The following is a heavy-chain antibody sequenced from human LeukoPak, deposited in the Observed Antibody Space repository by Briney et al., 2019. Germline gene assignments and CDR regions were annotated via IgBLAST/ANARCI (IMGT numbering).Heavy chain of an antibody. D-gene: IGHD3-22*01. CDR1: GYTFASYG. J-gene: IGHJ6*03. CDR2: ISAYNGNT. V-gene: IGHV1-18*01. Sequence: ASVKVSCKASGYTFASYGISWVRQAPGQGLEWMGWISAYNGNTNYAQKLQGRVTMTTDTSTSTAYMELRSLRSDDTAVYYCARVYYYDSTTPGLHYYYYYMDVWGKGTTVTVSS. CDR3: ARVYYYDSTTPGLHYYYYYMDV.